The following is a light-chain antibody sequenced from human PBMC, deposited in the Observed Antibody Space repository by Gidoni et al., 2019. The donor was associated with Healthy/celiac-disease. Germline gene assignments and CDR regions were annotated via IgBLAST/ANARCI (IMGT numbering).Light chain of an antibody. Sequence: ILLTQSPATLSLSPGERATLSCRASQSVSSYLAWYQQKPGQAPRLLIYDASNRATGIPARFSGSGSGTDFTLTISSLEPEDFAVYYCQQRSNWPPITFGQGTRLGIK. CDR3: QQRSNWPPIT. J-gene: IGKJ5*01. CDR2: DAS. CDR1: QSVSSY. V-gene: IGKV3-11*01.